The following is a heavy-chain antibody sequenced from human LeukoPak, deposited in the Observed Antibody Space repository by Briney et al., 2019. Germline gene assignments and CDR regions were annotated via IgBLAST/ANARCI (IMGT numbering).Heavy chain of an antibody. CDR1: GGSISSRSYY. CDR2: IYYSGST. V-gene: IGHV4-39*01. Sequence: SETLSLTCTVSGGSISSRSYYWGWIRQPPGKGLEWIGSIYYSGSTYYNPSLKSRVTISVDTSKNQFSLKLSSVTAADTSVYYCARRGGYCSGGSCYKAAFDIWGQGTMVTASS. CDR3: ARRGGYCSGGSCYKAAFDI. D-gene: IGHD2-15*01. J-gene: IGHJ3*02.